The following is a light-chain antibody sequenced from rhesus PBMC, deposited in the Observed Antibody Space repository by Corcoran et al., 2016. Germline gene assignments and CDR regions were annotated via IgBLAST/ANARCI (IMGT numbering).Light chain of an antibody. CDR2: DAS. J-gene: IGKJ4*01. CDR1: QSVNYN. CDR3: RQESNWPVT. Sequence: DIVLTQSPATLSVSPGERAILSCRASQSVNYNLAWFQQKPGQSPRLLIYDASNRATGVPDRFSASGSGTDFTLTIPSLDPEDVGVYYCRQESNWPVTFGGGTKVDI. V-gene: IGKV3-35*01.